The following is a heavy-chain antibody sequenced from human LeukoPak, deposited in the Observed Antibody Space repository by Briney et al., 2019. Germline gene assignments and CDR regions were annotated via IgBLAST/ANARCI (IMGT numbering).Heavy chain of an antibody. D-gene: IGHD3-16*01. Sequence: GGSLRLSCAASGFTFSSYAMSWVRQAPGKGLEWVSAFTGSGGTYYADSVKGRFTISRDNSKNSLYLQMNSLRAEDTAVYYCARVPFYTSLEFDYWGQGTLVTVSS. CDR2: FTGSGGT. J-gene: IGHJ4*02. CDR1: GFTFSSYA. CDR3: ARVPFYTSLEFDY. V-gene: IGHV3-23*01.